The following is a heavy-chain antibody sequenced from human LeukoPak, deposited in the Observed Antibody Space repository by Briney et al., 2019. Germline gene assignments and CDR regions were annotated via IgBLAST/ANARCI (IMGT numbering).Heavy chain of an antibody. CDR1: GYTFTAYY. Sequence: ASVKVSCKASGYTFTAYYIHWVRQAPGHGLEWMGWINPNNGGSNHAQKFQGRGTLNTDTSITTASMELDRLSSDDTAVYYCACRYCASSNCDNIAFDIWGQGTMVTVSS. J-gene: IGHJ3*02. CDR2: INPNNGGS. D-gene: IGHD2-2*01. CDR3: ACRYCASSNCDNIAFDI. V-gene: IGHV1-2*02.